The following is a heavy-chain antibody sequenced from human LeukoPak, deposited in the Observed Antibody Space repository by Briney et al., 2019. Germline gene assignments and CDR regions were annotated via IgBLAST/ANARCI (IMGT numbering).Heavy chain of an antibody. CDR3: ARGVSYYRMDV. CDR2: IYHSGST. CDR1: GGSISSGGYY. Sequence: PSQTLSLTCTVSGGSISSGGYYWSWIRQPPGKGLEWIGYIYHSGSTYYNPSLKSRVTISVDRSKNQFSLKLSSVTAADTAVYYCARGVSYYRMDVWGKGTTVTVSS. V-gene: IGHV4-30-2*01. J-gene: IGHJ6*04.